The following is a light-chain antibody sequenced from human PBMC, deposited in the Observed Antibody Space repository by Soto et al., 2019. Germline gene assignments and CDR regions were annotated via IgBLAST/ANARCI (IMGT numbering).Light chain of an antibody. CDR1: QSISDS. V-gene: IGKV1-5*03. J-gene: IGKJ1*01. CDR2: EAS. Sequence: DIQMTQSPSTLSASVGDRVTITCRASQSISDSLAWYQQKPGKAPKLLIYEASSLKSGVPSRFSGSGSGTEYTLTISSLKPEDFATYYCQQYNGYWTFGQGTKVEIK. CDR3: QQYNGYWT.